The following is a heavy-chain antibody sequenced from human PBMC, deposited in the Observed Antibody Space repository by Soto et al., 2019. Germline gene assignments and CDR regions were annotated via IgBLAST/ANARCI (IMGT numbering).Heavy chain of an antibody. V-gene: IGHV1-18*01. Sequence: QVQLVQSGAEVKKPGASVKVSCMASGYPFTSYGISWVRQAPGQGLEWVGWISPYNGNTHYAQNLQGRVTMTTDTSTSTANRELRSLRSDDTAVYYRTRGVVRPSHDVSVGFDHWGQGTLVTVSS. D-gene: IGHD1-26*01. CDR1: GYPFTSYG. J-gene: IGHJ4*02. CDR3: TRGVVRPSHDVSVGFDH. CDR2: ISPYNGNT.